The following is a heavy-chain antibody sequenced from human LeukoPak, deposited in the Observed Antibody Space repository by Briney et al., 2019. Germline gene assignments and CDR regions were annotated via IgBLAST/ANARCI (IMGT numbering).Heavy chain of an antibody. Sequence: ASVKVSFKASGYTFTSYDINWVRQATGQGLEWMGWMNPNSGNTGYAQKFQGRVTMTRNTSISTAYMELSSLRSEDTAVYYCARAASQTIANAFDIWGQGTMVTVSS. J-gene: IGHJ3*02. CDR3: ARAASQTIANAFDI. D-gene: IGHD2/OR15-2a*01. V-gene: IGHV1-8*01. CDR1: GYTFTSYD. CDR2: MNPNSGNT.